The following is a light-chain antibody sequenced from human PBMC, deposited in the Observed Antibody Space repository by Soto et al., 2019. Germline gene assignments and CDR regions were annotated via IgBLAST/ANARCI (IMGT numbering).Light chain of an antibody. J-gene: IGKJ4*01. CDR1: QSVGTY. V-gene: IGKV3-11*01. Sequence: EIVLTQSPATLSLSPGEGVTLSCRASQSVGTYLGWYQQKVGQAPSLLIYDASKRATGIPARFSGSGSGTDFTLTISSLEPEDFAVYYCQQRRNWPLTFGGGTKVEIK. CDR2: DAS. CDR3: QQRRNWPLT.